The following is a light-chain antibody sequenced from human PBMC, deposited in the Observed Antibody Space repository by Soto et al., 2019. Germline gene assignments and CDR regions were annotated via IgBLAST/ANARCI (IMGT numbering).Light chain of an antibody. Sequence: AMQMTRSPSCLPATVRDRVTLTYRAVQGIRSDLGWYQQKPGKAPKLLIYAASSLQSGVPSRFSGSGSGTDFTLTISSLQTEDSATYYCLQDYNYPRTFGQGTKVDIK. J-gene: IGKJ1*01. CDR1: QGIRSD. CDR2: AAS. V-gene: IGKV1-6*01. CDR3: LQDYNYPRT.